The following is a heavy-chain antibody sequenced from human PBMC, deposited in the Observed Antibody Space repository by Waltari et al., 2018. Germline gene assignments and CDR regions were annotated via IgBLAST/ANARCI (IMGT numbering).Heavy chain of an antibody. CDR2: IIPILGTT. CDR3: ARDRGVAAAASYYFDS. J-gene: IGHJ4*02. Sequence: QVQLVQSGADVKEPGSPVKVSCKTSGGPLSSFGFSWVRQAPGQGLEWMGRIIPILGTTNSAQSFQGRVTITADKSTSTVYMELRSLKFEDTAVYYCARDRGVAAAASYYFDSWGQGTLVTVSS. V-gene: IGHV1-69*04. D-gene: IGHD6-13*01. CDR1: GGPLSSFG.